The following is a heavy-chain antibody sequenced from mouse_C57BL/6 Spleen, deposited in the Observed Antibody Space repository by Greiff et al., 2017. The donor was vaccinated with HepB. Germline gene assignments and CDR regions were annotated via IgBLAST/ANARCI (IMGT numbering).Heavy chain of an antibody. CDR3: ARHYDGYSHWYFDV. CDR1: RFTFSSYG. D-gene: IGHD2-3*01. Sequence: EVNLVESGGDLVKPGGSLKLSCAASRFTFSSYGMSWVRQTPDKRLEWVATISSGGSYTYYPDSVKGRFTISRDNAKNTLYLQMSSLKSEDTAMYYCARHYDGYSHWYFDVWGTGTTVTVSS. J-gene: IGHJ1*03. CDR2: ISSGGSYT. V-gene: IGHV5-6*01.